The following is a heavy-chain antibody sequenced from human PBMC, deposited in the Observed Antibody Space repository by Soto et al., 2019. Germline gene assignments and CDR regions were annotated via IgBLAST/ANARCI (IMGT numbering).Heavy chain of an antibody. Sequence: GGSLRLSXAVSGFTFSAYWMHWVRQVPGKGLTWVSRISDDGSTATYADSVKGRFVISRDNAKNSLYLEMNTLRADDSGLYYCARGPRVSSTGTGAHWGRGTLVTVSS. CDR1: GFTFSAYW. D-gene: IGHD1-1*01. V-gene: IGHV3-74*01. J-gene: IGHJ4*02. CDR2: ISDDGSTA. CDR3: ARGPRVSSTGTGAH.